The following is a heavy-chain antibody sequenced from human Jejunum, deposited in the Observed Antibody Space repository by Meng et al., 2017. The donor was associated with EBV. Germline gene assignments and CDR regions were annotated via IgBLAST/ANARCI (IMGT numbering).Heavy chain of an antibody. CDR2: IYYSGST. CDR3: AGLRYSGYDRAFDY. Sequence: DECRPGLVTAAVTLALHCPVSGGSIHSGYVYWSWIRQPPGKGLEWIGYIYYSGSTNYIPSLKSRVTISLDTSKNQFSLKLSSVTAADTAVYYCAGLRYSGYDRAFDYWGQGALVTVSS. V-gene: IGHV4-61*01. D-gene: IGHD5-12*01. CDR1: GGSIHSGYVY. J-gene: IGHJ4*02.